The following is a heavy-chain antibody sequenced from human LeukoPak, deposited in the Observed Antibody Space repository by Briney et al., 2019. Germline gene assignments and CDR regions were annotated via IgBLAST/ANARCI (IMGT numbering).Heavy chain of an antibody. CDR3: ATTVAAAGWFDY. Sequence: SETLSLTCTASGGSISSYYWSWIRQPPGKGLEWIGYIYYSGSTNYNPSLKSRVTISVDTSKNQFSLKLSSVTAADTAVYYCATTVAAAGWFDYWGQGTLVTVSS. CDR1: GGSISSYY. CDR2: IYYSGST. V-gene: IGHV4-59*01. J-gene: IGHJ4*02. D-gene: IGHD6-13*01.